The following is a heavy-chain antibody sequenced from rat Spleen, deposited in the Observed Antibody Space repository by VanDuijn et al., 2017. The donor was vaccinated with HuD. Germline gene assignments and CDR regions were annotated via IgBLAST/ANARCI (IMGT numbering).Heavy chain of an antibody. CDR1: GFSLTSYH. CDR3: DTQRLTMGSAFVY. D-gene: IGHD1-7*01. Sequence: QVQLKESGPGLVKPSETLSLTCTVSGFSLTSYHVTWVRQPPGKGLEWMGVVWGDGSTAYNSALKSRLNISRDTSKSQVFLKRYSLQPEDTGSYYCDTQRLTMGSAFVYWGQGVMVTVSS. J-gene: IGHJ2*01. CDR2: VWGDGST. V-gene: IGHV2-32*01.